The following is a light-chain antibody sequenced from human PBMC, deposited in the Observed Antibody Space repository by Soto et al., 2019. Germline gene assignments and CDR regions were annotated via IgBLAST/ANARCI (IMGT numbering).Light chain of an antibody. CDR2: GSS. CDR1: QNIRDNY. Sequence: EIVLTQSPGTLSLSPGERASLSCRASQNIRDNYVAWYQQKPGQAPRLLIFGSSNTATDIPDRFTASGSGTDFTLTISILEPEDFATYFCQQYGYEPLTFGGGTKVEI. CDR3: QQYGYEPLT. J-gene: IGKJ4*01. V-gene: IGKV3-20*01.